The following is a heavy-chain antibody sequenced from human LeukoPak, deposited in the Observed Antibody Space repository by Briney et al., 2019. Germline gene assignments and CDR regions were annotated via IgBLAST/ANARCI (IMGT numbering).Heavy chain of an antibody. CDR2: IIPILGIA. CDR1: GYTFTDYY. V-gene: IGHV1-69*04. J-gene: IGHJ4*02. Sequence: SVKVSCKTSGYTFTDYYIHWVRQAPGQGLEWMGRIIPILGIANYAQKFQGRVTITRDTSASTAYMELSSLRSEDTAVYYCASEDSSGYYDYWGQGTLVTVSS. D-gene: IGHD3-22*01. CDR3: ASEDSSGYYDY.